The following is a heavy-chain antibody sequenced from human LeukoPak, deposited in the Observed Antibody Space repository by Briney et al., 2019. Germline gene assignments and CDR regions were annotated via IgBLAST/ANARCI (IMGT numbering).Heavy chain of an antibody. CDR2: IYPGDSDT. D-gene: IGHD4-23*01. Sequence: GESLKISCKGSGYSFTSYWIGWVRQMPGEGLEWMGIIYPGDSDTSYSPSFQGQVTISADKSISTAYLQWSSLKASDTAMYYCARHVRDYGGNSGTYYYYYYMDVWGKGTTVTVSS. J-gene: IGHJ6*03. V-gene: IGHV5-51*01. CDR1: GYSFTSYW. CDR3: ARHVRDYGGNSGTYYYYYYMDV.